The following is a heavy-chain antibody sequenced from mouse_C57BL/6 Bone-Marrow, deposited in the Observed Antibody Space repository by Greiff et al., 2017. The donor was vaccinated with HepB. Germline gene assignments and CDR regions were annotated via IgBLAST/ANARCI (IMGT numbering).Heavy chain of an antibody. V-gene: IGHV1-62-2*01. J-gene: IGHJ3*01. CDR2: FYPGSGSI. D-gene: IGHD1-1*01. Sequence: VQLQQSGAELVKPGASVKLSCKASGYTFTEYTIHWVKQRSGQGLEWIGWFYPGSGSIKYNEKFKDKATLTADKSSSTVCMELSRLTSEDSAVYFGARNEDEAPSVTTVGGRAWFAYWGQGTLVTVSA. CDR1: GYTFTEYT. CDR3: ARNEDEAPSVTTVGGRAWFAY.